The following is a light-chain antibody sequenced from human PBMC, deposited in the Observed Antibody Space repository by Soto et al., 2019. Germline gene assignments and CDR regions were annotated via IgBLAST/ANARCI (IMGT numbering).Light chain of an antibody. J-gene: IGKJ4*01. CDR1: QSVRSN. V-gene: IGKV3-15*01. CDR2: GAS. Sequence: EIVMTQSPATLSVSPGERATLFCRASQSVRSNFLAWYQQKPGQAPRLLIYGASTRATGVPARFSGSGSGTEFTLTISSLQSEDFAVYYCQQYSAWPLTFGGGTKGEIK. CDR3: QQYSAWPLT.